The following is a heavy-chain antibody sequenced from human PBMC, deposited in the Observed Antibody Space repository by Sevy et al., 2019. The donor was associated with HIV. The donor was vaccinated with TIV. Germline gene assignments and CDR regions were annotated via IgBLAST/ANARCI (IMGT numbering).Heavy chain of an antibody. V-gene: IGHV3-23*01. CDR3: AKDRIWELGDSFDV. CDR2: LSGSGGSI. J-gene: IGHJ3*01. CDR1: GFTSSNYA. Sequence: GGSLRLSCAASGFTSSNYAMSWVRQAPGKGLEWVSGLSGSGGSIYYADSVKGRFTISRDNSRNTLYLQMNSLRAEDTAVHYCAKDRIWELGDSFDVWGQGTMVTVSS. D-gene: IGHD1-26*01.